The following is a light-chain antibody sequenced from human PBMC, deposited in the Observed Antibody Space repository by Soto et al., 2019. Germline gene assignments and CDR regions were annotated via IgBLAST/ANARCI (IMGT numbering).Light chain of an antibody. V-gene: IGKV3-11*01. CDR3: QQRNSWPLT. CDR1: QSVSRY. CDR2: DST. J-gene: IGKJ4*01. Sequence: EIVLTQSPATLSLSPGERATLSCRTSQSVSRYLAWYQQKPVQAPRLLIYDSTDRATGLPARFSGSGSGTDFTLTISSLEPEDFAVYYCQQRNSWPLTFGGGTTVEIK.